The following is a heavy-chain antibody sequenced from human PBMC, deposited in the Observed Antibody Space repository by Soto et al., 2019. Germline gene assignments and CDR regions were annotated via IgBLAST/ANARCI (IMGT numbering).Heavy chain of an antibody. J-gene: IGHJ5*02. D-gene: IGHD3-3*01. V-gene: IGHV4-61*01. CDR3: ARFFCAVDVSCNWFDP. CDR1: GGSISIRKYY. Sequence: QVQLQESGPGLVRASETMSLTCTVSGGSISIRKYYWSWVRQPPGKGLEWIGYISYTGTTNYSPSLKSRVPIPEDPSKIQISLRLFSLPAAYTPVYHCARFFCAVDVSCNWFDPWGQGTLVSVSS. CDR2: ISYTGTT.